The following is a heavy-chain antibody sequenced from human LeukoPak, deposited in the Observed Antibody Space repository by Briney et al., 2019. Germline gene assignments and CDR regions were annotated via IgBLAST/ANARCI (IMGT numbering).Heavy chain of an antibody. J-gene: IGHJ4*02. CDR3: ARLVRGVIIVGYLDY. V-gene: IGHV4-39*01. CDR1: GGSISSSSYY. Sequence: PSETLSLTCTVSGGSISSSSYYWGWIRQPPGKGLEWIGSIYYSGSTYYNPSLKSRVTISVDTSKNQFSLKLSSVTAADTAVYYCARLVRGVIIVGYLDYWGQGTLVTVSS. D-gene: IGHD3-10*02. CDR2: IYYSGST.